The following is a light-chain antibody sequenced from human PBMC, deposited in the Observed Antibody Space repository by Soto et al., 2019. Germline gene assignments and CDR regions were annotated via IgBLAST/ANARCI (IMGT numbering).Light chain of an antibody. CDR1: QIVIIY. V-gene: IGKV3-11*01. Sequence: ESVLTQSPATLSLYPEEKATLSCKASQIVIIYLAWYQQRPCQPPRLLIYDASNRATGIPARFSGSGSGTDFTLTICSLEPEDFAVYDCQHRSNWPQITFGQGTRLEIK. CDR3: QHRSNWPQIT. CDR2: DAS. J-gene: IGKJ5*01.